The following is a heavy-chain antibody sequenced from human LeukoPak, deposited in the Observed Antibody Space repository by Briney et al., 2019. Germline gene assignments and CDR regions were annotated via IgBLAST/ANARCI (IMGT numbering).Heavy chain of an antibody. Sequence: PSETLSLTCTVSGGSISSYYWSWLRQPPGKGLERIGCIYYSGSTNYNPSLKSRVTISVDTSKNQFSLKLSSVTAADTAVYYCARSDGYGLVGIWGQGTMVTVSS. V-gene: IGHV4-59*12. D-gene: IGHD3-10*01. CDR3: ARSDGYGLVGI. J-gene: IGHJ3*02. CDR2: IYYSGST. CDR1: GGSISSYY.